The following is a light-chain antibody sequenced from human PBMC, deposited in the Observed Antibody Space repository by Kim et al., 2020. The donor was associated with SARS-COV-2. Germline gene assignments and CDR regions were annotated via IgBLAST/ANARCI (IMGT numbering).Light chain of an antibody. CDR3: QQYDYAPDT. V-gene: IGKV3-20*01. Sequence: ENVLTQSPGALSLYPGEGATLSCRTSQRLARDYLAWYQLKPGQAPRLLIYGASGRAPGIPDRFSGSGSGTDFTLTISRLEPEDFAVYYCQQYDYAPDTFGQGTRLEIK. CDR1: QRLARDY. CDR2: GAS. J-gene: IGKJ2*01.